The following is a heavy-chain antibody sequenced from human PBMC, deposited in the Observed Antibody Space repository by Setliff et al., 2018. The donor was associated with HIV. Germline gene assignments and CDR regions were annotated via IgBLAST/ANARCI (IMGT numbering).Heavy chain of an antibody. CDR2: IYSGGST. D-gene: IGHD5-18*01. V-gene: IGHV3-53*01. CDR1: RFDFNNYW. Sequence: PGGSLRLSCAASRFDFNNYWMCWVRRAPGKGLEWVSIIYSGGSTFYADSVKGRFTISRDNSNNTLFLQMDDLRAEDTAMYYCARAHGYGSFDYWGQGTLVTVSS. J-gene: IGHJ4*02. CDR3: ARAHGYGSFDY.